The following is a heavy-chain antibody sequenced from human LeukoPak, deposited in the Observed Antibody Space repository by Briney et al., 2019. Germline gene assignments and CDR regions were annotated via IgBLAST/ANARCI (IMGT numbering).Heavy chain of an antibody. Sequence: ASVKVSCKASGYTFTSYYMHWMRQAPGQGLEWMGIINPSGGGTSYAQKLQGRVTMTTDTSTSTAYMELRSLRSDDPAVYYCARAYRKGLQSCDYWGQGTLVTVSS. CDR2: INPSGGGT. V-gene: IGHV1-46*01. D-gene: IGHD4-11*01. CDR1: GYTFTSYY. CDR3: ARAYRKGLQSCDY. J-gene: IGHJ4*02.